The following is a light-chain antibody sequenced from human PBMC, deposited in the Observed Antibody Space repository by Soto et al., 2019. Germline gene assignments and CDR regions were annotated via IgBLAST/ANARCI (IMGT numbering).Light chain of an antibody. Sequence: DIQMTQSPSTLSASVGDRVTITCRASQSISIWLAWYQQKPGKAPKILIYKASSLESGVPSRFSGSGSGTEFTLTISSLQPDDFATYYCQQYHSSLWTFGQGTKVEIK. CDR3: QQYHSSLWT. V-gene: IGKV1-5*03. CDR2: KAS. CDR1: QSISIW. J-gene: IGKJ1*01.